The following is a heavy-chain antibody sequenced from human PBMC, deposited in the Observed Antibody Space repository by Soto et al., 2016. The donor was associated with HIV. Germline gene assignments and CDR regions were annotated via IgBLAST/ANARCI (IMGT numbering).Heavy chain of an antibody. D-gene: IGHD3-16*01. CDR3: IKDAFGPDDQ. V-gene: IGHV3-74*01. Sequence: EVQPVESGGGLVQTGGSLTLSCAVSEFTFSTYWMHWVRQAPGKGLVWVSRITPDGSGTNYADSVKGRFTISRDNAKNTLCLQMNSLRVEDTAVYYCIKDAFGPDDQWGQGTLVTVSS. J-gene: IGHJ4*02. CDR1: EFTFSTYW. CDR2: ITPDGSGT.